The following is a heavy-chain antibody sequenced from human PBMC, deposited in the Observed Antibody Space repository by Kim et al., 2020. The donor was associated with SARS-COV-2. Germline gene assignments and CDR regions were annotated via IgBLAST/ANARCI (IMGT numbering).Heavy chain of an antibody. CDR2: IWYDESGK. CDR3: WRSRDGHTHGLY. V-gene: IGHV3-33*01. J-gene: IGHJ4*02. Sequence: GGSLRLSCAASGFTFSNHGMHWARQAPGKGLEWVAAIWYDESGKYYADSVKGRFTISRDNSKNTLYLQMDSLRGEDTAFYYCWRSRDGHTHGLYWVQGTL. CDR1: GFTFSNHG. D-gene: IGHD3-16*01.